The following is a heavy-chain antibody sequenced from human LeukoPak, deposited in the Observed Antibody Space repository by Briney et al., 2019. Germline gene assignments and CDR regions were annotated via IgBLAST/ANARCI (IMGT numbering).Heavy chain of an antibody. D-gene: IGHD3-10*01. V-gene: IGHV3-23*01. CDR2: ISGNGGRT. Sequence: GGSLRLSCAASGFTVSSNYMSWVRQAPGKGLEWVSAISGNGGRTFYADSVKGRFTISRDNSKNTLYLQTKSLRAEDTAIYYCAKAMVRGVIDSGYYYYGMDVWGQGTTVTVSS. CDR1: GFTVSSNY. CDR3: AKAMVRGVIDSGYYYYGMDV. J-gene: IGHJ6*01.